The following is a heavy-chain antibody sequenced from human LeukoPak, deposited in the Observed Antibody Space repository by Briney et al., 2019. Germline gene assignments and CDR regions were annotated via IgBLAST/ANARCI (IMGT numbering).Heavy chain of an antibody. V-gene: IGHV3-48*02. CDR1: GFTFRSYA. J-gene: IGHJ4*02. Sequence: GGSLRLSSAPSGFTFRSYAMQWVRQAPGKGLEWVSYITYNSGTIFYADSVKGRFTISRDNAKDSLYLQMSSLRDEDTAVYYCARDSGYSYADDYWGQGTLVTVSS. D-gene: IGHD5-18*01. CDR3: ARDSGYSYADDY. CDR2: ITYNSGTI.